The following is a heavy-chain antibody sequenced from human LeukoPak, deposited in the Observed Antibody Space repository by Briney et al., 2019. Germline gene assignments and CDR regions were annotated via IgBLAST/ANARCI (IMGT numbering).Heavy chain of an antibody. CDR3: ARVRSRDFDY. V-gene: IGHV4-34*01. CDR1: GGSFSGYY. J-gene: IGHJ4*02. Sequence: SDTLSLTCAVYGGSFSGYYWSWIRQPPGKGLEWIGEINHSGSTNYNPSLKSRVTISVDTSKNQFSLKLSSVTAADTAVYYCARVRSRDFDYWGQGTLVTVSS. CDR2: INHSGST.